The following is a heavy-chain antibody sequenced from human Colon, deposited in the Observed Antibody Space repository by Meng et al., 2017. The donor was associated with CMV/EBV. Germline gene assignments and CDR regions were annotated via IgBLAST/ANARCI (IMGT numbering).Heavy chain of an antibody. CDR3: ARRPITTYYYYNLGV. D-gene: IGHD1-1*01. CDR2: INGYNGDT. Sequence: ASVKVSCKTSGYSFVNYGITWVRQAPGQGLECMGWINGYNGDTKYAEKCRDRVTMTTDTSTTTAFLELTGLNSDDTAVYYCARRPITTYYYYNLGVWGQGTTVTVSS. CDR1: GYSFVNYG. J-gene: IGHJ6*02. V-gene: IGHV1-18*01.